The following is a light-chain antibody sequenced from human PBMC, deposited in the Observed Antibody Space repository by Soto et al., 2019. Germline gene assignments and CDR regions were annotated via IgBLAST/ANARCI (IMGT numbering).Light chain of an antibody. CDR3: CSYASRSSYV. CDR1: TSDVGGYNL. Sequence: QSVLTQPASVSGSPGQSITISCSGTTSDVGGYNLVSWYQQHTAKAPKLLIYEGTQRPSGVSSRFSGSKSGNTASLTIYGLQAEDEADYYCCSYASRSSYVFGTGTKGTVL. J-gene: IGLJ1*01. V-gene: IGLV2-23*01. CDR2: EGT.